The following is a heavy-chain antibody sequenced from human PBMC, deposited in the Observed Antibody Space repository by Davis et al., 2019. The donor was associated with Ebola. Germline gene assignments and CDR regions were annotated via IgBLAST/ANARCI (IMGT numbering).Heavy chain of an antibody. D-gene: IGHD6-13*01. CDR2: INAGNGNT. CDR3: ARGQPGGQQLKY. V-gene: IGHV1-3*01. CDR1: GYTFTSYA. Sequence: ASVKVSCKASGYTFTSYAMHWVRQAPGQRLEWMGWINAGNGNTKYSQKFQGRVTITRDTSASTAYMELSSLRSEDTAVYYCARGQPGGQQLKYWGRGTLVTVSS. J-gene: IGHJ4*02.